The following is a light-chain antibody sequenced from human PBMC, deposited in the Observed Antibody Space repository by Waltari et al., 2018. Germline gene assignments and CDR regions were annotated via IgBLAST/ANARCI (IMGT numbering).Light chain of an antibody. J-gene: IGLJ3*02. CDR3: SSYTRSNTWV. CDR1: SSDVGGYNS. Sequence: QSALTQPASVSGSPGQSITISCTGTSSDVGGYNSVSWYEQHPGKAPKLIIYHVSARSSGVSNRFSGSKSANTASLTISGLQTEDEADYYCSSYTRSNTWVFGGGTRLTVL. V-gene: IGLV2-14*01. CDR2: HVS.